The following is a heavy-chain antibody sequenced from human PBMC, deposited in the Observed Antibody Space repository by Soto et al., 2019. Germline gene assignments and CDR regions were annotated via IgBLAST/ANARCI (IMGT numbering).Heavy chain of an antibody. CDR3: AKIAVAGLTFDY. Sequence: QLQLQESGPGLVKPSETLSLTCTVSGGSISSSSYDWGWIRQPPGKGLEWIGSIYYSGSTYYNPSLKSRVTIAVDTSKNQFSLKLSSVTAADTAVYYCAKIAVAGLTFDYWGQGTLVTVSS. J-gene: IGHJ4*02. CDR1: GGSISSSSYD. V-gene: IGHV4-39*01. CDR2: IYYSGST. D-gene: IGHD6-19*01.